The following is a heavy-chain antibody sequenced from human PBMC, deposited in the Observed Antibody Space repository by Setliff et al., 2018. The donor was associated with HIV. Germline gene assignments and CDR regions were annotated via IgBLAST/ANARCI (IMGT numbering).Heavy chain of an antibody. CDR2: VYRTGST. CDR3: ARQNSGYAPGPFDY. D-gene: IGHD5-12*01. V-gene: IGHV4-38-2*02. CDR1: GYSISDGYY. J-gene: IGHJ4*02. Sequence: SETLSLTCTVSGYSISDGYYWGWIRQPPGKGLEWIGSVYRTGSTSYNASLKSRVTISVDTSKNHFSLKLSSVTAADTAVYYCARQNSGYAPGPFDYWGQGILVTVSS.